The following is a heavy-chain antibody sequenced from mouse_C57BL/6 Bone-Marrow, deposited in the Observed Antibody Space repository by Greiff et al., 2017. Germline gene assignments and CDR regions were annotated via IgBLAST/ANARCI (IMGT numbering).Heavy chain of an antibody. D-gene: IGHD2-4*01. CDR2: IDPETGGT. J-gene: IGHJ4*01. CDR1: GYTFTDYE. V-gene: IGHV1-15*01. Sequence: QVQLQQSGAELVRPGASVTLSCKASGYTFTDYEMHWVKQTPVHGLEWIGAIDPETGGTAYNQKFKGKAILTADKSSSTAYMELRSLTSEDSAVYYCTIYDYDGYYYAMDYWGQGTSVTVSS. CDR3: TIYDYDGYYYAMDY.